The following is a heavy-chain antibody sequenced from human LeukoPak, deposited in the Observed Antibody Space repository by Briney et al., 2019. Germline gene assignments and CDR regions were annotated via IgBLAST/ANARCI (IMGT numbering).Heavy chain of an antibody. Sequence: QSGGSLRLSCAASGFTFSDYEMNWVRQAPGKGLEWVSYISSSGSTIYYADSVKGRFTISRDNAKNSLYLQMNSLRAEDTAVYYCAREDYSGGNCLGSDYWGQGTLVTVSS. CDR1: GFTFSDYE. CDR3: AREDYSGGNCLGSDY. CDR2: ISSSGSTI. D-gene: IGHD2-15*01. V-gene: IGHV3-48*03. J-gene: IGHJ4*02.